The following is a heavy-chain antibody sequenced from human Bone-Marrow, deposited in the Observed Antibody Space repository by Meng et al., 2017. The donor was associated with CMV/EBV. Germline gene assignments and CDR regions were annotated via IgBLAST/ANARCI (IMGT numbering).Heavy chain of an antibody. J-gene: IGHJ4*02. D-gene: IGHD3-10*01. CDR1: GYNFSKFQ. V-gene: IGHV1-18*01. Sequence: SVKVSCKTSGYNFSKFQSDWVRQAPGQGLEWVGWSGGTSYVQDLQGRVTMIQDASTSTAYMELMNLRSGDTAVYYCARRGGDYQFDFWGQGTLVTVSS. CDR3: ARRGGDYQFDF. CDR2: SGGT.